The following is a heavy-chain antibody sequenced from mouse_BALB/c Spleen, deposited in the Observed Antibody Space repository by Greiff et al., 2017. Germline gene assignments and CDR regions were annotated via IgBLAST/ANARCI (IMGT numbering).Heavy chain of an antibody. CDR1: GYSFTGYY. J-gene: IGHJ4*01. D-gene: IGHD2-10*02. V-gene: IGHV1-26*01. CDR3: ARRYGNYGDAMDY. Sequence: EVQLQQSGPELVKPGASVKISCKASGYSFTGYYMHWVKQSHVKSLEWIGRINPYNGATSYNQNFKDKASLTVDKSSSTAYMELHSLTSEDSAVYYCARRYGNYGDAMDYWGQGTSVTVSS. CDR2: INPYNGAT.